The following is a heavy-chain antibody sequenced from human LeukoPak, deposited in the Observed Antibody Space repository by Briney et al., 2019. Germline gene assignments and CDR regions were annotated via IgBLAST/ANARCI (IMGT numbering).Heavy chain of an antibody. V-gene: IGHV1-8*01. J-gene: IGHJ4*01. D-gene: IGHD5-18*01. Sequence: GASVKVSCTASGYTFTSYDINWVRQATGQGLEWMGWMNPNSGNTGYAQKFQGRVTMTRNTSISTAYMELSSLRSEDTAVYYCARGKITAMVIVYYWGHGTLVTVSS. CDR2: MNPNSGNT. CDR1: GYTFTSYD. CDR3: ARGKITAMVIVYY.